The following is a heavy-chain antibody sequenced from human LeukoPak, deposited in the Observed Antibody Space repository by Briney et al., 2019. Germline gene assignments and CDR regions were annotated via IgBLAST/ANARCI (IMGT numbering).Heavy chain of an antibody. J-gene: IGHJ5*02. CDR2: MNHNSGNT. CDR1: GYPFNSYD. V-gene: IGHV1-8*01. CDR3: ARAPPRFDYYGSGRRVIARWFDP. D-gene: IGHD3-10*01. Sequence: ASVKVSCKASGYPFNSYDINWVRQATGQALEWMGWMNHNSGNTGYAQKFQGRVTMTRNTSISTAYMELSSLRSEHTAVYYCARAPPRFDYYGSGRRVIARWFDPWGQGTLVTVSS.